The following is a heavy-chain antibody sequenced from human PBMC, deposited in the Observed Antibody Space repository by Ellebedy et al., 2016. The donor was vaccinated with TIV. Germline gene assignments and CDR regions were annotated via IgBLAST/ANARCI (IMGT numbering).Heavy chain of an antibody. Sequence: SETLSLXXAVYGGSFSDYYWGWIRQPPGKGLEWIGEINHSGSTNYNPSLKSRVTMSVDTSKNQFSLKLSSVTAADTAVYYCARWGIWFGDLFGWFDPWGQGTLVTVSS. V-gene: IGHV4-34*01. D-gene: IGHD3-10*01. CDR1: GGSFSDYY. J-gene: IGHJ5*02. CDR2: INHSGST. CDR3: ARWGIWFGDLFGWFDP.